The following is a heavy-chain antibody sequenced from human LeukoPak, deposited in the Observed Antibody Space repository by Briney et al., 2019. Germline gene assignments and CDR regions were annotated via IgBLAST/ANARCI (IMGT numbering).Heavy chain of an antibody. CDR2: INPNSGGT. Sequence: ASVKVSCKASGYTFTCYYMHWVRQAPGQGLEWMGWINPNSGGTNYAQKFQGRVTMTRDTSISTAYMELSRLRSDDTAVYYCARGPNSSGYYYGGGFFDYWGQGTLVTVSS. V-gene: IGHV1-2*02. CDR1: GYTFTCYY. J-gene: IGHJ4*02. CDR3: ARGPNSSGYYYGGGFFDY. D-gene: IGHD3-22*01.